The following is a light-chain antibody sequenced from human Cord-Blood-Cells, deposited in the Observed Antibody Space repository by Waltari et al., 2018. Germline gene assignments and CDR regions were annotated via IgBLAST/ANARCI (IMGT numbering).Light chain of an antibody. V-gene: IGLV2-14*01. CDR3: SSYTSSSTLV. Sequence: QSALTQPASVSASPGQSITIPCTVPSSDLGGYNHVSWYQQHPGKAPKLMIYEVSHRPSGVSNRFSGSKSGNTASLTISGLQAEDEADYYCSSYTSSSTLVFGTGTKVTVL. CDR1: SSDLGGYNH. CDR2: EVS. J-gene: IGLJ1*01.